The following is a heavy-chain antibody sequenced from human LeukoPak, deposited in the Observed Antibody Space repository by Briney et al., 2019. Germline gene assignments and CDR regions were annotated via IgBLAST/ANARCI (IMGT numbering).Heavy chain of an antibody. Sequence: GSLRLSCAASGFTFSSYEMNWVRQPPGKGLEWIGSIYYSGSTYYNPSLKSRVTISVDTSKNQFSLKLSSVTAADTAVYYCARHAYYYGSGSYYRRDWFDPWGQGTLVTVSS. D-gene: IGHD3-10*01. V-gene: IGHV4-39*01. CDR2: IYYSGST. CDR3: ARHAYYYGSGSYYRRDWFDP. CDR1: GFTFSSYE. J-gene: IGHJ5*02.